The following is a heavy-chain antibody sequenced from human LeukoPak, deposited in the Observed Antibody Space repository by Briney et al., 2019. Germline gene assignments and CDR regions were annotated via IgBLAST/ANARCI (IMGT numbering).Heavy chain of an antibody. CDR3: AMDTAMVIYYYYYGMDV. CDR2: IIPILGIA. V-gene: IGHV1-69*04. J-gene: IGHJ6*02. D-gene: IGHD5-18*01. CDR1: GGTFSSYA. Sequence: SVKVCCKASGGTFSSYAISWVRQAPGQGLEWMGRIIPILGIANYAQKFQGRVTITADKSTSTAYMELSSLRSEDTAVYYCAMDTAMVIYYYYYGMDVWGQGTTVTVSS.